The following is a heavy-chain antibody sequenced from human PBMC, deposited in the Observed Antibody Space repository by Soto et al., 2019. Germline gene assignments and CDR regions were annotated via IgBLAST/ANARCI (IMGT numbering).Heavy chain of an antibody. CDR2: INCGNGNT. CDR3: ARGGSSDWPFDY. D-gene: IGHD2-2*01. J-gene: IGHJ4*02. V-gene: IGHV1-3*01. Sequence: ASVKVSCKASGYTFTTYAVHWVRQAPGQRLEWMGWINCGNGNTKCSQKFQGRVTITRDTSANTAYMELSSLRSEDTAVYFCARGGSSDWPFDYWGQGTPVTVSS. CDR1: GYTFTTYA.